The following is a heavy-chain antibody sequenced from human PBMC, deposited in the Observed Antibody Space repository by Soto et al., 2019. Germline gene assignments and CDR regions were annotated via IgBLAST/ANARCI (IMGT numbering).Heavy chain of an antibody. CDR3: ARGELYCSGGTCYSNRPFDY. Sequence: PSETLSLTCTVSGDSISSYYRSWIRQPPGKGLEWIGYIYYSGSTNYNPSLKSRVTISIDTSKNQFSLKLTSVTAADTAVYYCARGELYCSGGTCYSNRPFDYWGQGTLVTVSS. J-gene: IGHJ4*02. CDR1: GDSISSYY. CDR2: IYYSGST. V-gene: IGHV4-59*01. D-gene: IGHD2-15*01.